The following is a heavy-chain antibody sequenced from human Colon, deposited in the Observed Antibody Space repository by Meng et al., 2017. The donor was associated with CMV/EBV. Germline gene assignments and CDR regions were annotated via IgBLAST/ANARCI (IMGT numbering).Heavy chain of an antibody. CDR3: ARLARTRKAFDY. J-gene: IGHJ4*02. V-gene: IGHV3-74*01. CDR1: GFDFSNYW. CDR2: IDSDGSFT. D-gene: IGHD1-26*01. Sequence: SCAASGFDFSNYWMHWVRQVPGKGPEWVARIDSDGSFTTYAGSVKGRFAISRDNTENTLYLQMNSLRGEDTAVYYCARLARTRKAFDYWGQGTLVTVSS.